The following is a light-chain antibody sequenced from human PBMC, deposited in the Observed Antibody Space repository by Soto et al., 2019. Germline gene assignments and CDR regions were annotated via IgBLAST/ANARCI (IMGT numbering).Light chain of an antibody. CDR2: DVC. Sequence: QSVLTHPRSVSGSPGQSVTISCTGTSSDVGGYNYVSWYQQHPGKAPKLMIYDVCKRPSGVPDRFSGSKSGNTASLTISGLHAEDEAAYYCCSYAGSYTEVFGAGTMVTLL. V-gene: IGLV2-11*01. J-gene: IGLJ1*01. CDR3: CSYAGSYTEV. CDR1: SSDVGGYNY.